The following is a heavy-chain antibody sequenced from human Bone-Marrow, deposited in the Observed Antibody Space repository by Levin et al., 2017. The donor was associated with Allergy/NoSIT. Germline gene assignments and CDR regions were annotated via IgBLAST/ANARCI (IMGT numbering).Heavy chain of an antibody. D-gene: IGHD2-21*01. J-gene: IGHJ4*02. V-gene: IGHV3-53*01. CDR1: GLTVSSNY. CDR2: IYTGGSA. CDR3: VKGSEQVFTN. Sequence: SCVVSGLTVSSNYMGWVRQGPGKGLQWVSVIYTGGSAYYADFGKGRFTIPRDNSRNTLHLQMNRLRVEDTDVYYCVKGSEQVFTNWGQGTLVTVSS.